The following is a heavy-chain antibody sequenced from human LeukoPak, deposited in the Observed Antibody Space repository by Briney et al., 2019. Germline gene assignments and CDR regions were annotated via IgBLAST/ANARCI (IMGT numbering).Heavy chain of an antibody. J-gene: IGHJ3*02. Sequence: GGSLRLSCAASGLTFSNYDMHWVRQAPGKGLEWVANINQGGSEQYSVDSVKGRFTISRDNAKNSLYLQMNSLRAEDTAVYYCARGARYDSSGKGAFDIWGQGTMVTVSS. V-gene: IGHV3-7*01. CDR1: GLTFSNYD. CDR2: INQGGSEQ. CDR3: ARGARYDSSGKGAFDI. D-gene: IGHD3-22*01.